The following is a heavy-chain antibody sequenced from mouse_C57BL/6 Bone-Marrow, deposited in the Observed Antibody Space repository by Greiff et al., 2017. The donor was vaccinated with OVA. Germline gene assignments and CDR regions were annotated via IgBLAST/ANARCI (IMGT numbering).Heavy chain of an antibody. CDR2: IDPSDSYT. D-gene: IGHD5-1*01. V-gene: IGHV1-59*01. CDR1: GYTFTSYW. J-gene: IGHJ2*01. CDR3: ARSLRTDLNY. Sequence: QVQLQQPGAELVRPGTSLKLSCTASGYTFTSYWMHWVKQRPGQGLEWIGVIDPSDSYTNYNQKFKGKATLTVDTSSSTAYMQLSSLTSEDTAVYYCARSLRTDLNYWGQGTTLTVSS.